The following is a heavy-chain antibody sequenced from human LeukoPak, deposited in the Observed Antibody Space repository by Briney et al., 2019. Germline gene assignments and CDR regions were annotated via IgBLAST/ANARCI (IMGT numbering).Heavy chain of an antibody. Sequence: SETLSLTCTVSGGSITSSTYYWGWIRQPPGKGLEWIGSFYYSGSTYYNASLKSRVTISVDTSKNHFSLKLSSVTAADTAVYYCTTTTRGWYGVGDYWGQETLVTVSS. V-gene: IGHV4-39*02. J-gene: IGHJ4*02. CDR2: FYYSGST. D-gene: IGHD6-19*01. CDR1: GGSITSSTYY. CDR3: TTTTRGWYGVGDY.